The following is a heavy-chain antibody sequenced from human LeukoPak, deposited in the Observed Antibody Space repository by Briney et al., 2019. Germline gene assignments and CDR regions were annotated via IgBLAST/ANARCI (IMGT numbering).Heavy chain of an antibody. J-gene: IGHJ6*02. V-gene: IGHV3-23*01. CDR1: GFTFSSYA. CDR3: AKGMGDYVWGSYRDIGYYGMDV. CDR2: ISGSGGST. D-gene: IGHD3-16*02. Sequence: GGSLRLSCAASGFTFSSYAMSWVRQAPGKGLEWVSAISGSGGSTYYADSVKGRFTISRDNSKNTLYLQMSSRRDEDTAVYYCAKGMGDYVWGSYRDIGYYGMDVWGQGTTVTVSS.